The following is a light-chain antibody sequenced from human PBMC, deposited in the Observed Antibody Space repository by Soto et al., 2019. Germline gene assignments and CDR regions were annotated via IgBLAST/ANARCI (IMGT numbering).Light chain of an antibody. J-gene: IGKJ1*01. CDR2: ASS. Sequence: DIQLTQSPASLSASVGDGVTITCRASQTISRYLNWYQQKPGTAPKLLIYASSTLQSGVPARFSGRGSGTDFTLTISSLQPEDFAHYYCQQTYSNLWTFGQGIRVEVK. CDR3: QQTYSNLWT. CDR1: QTISRY. V-gene: IGKV1-39*01.